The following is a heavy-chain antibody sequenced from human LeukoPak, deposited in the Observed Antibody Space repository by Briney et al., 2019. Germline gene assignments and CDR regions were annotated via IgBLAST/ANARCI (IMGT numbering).Heavy chain of an antibody. CDR3: ARHSHGSYYKIGYTYYFDY. CDR2: INHSGST. Sequence: KTSETLSLTCAVYGGSFSGYYWSWIRQPPGKGLEWIGEINHSGSTNYNPSLKSRVTISVDTSKNQFSLKLSSVTAADTAVYYCARHSHGSYYKIGYTYYFDYWGQGTLVTVSS. V-gene: IGHV4-34*01. J-gene: IGHJ4*02. D-gene: IGHD1-26*01. CDR1: GGSFSGYY.